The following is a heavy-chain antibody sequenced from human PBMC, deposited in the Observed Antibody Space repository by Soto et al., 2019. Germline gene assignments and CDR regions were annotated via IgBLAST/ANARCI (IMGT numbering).Heavy chain of an antibody. CDR1: GFTFSSYW. CDR2: INQDGNED. V-gene: IGHV3-7*01. Sequence: LRLSCAASGFTFSSYWMNWVRQAPGKGLEWVANINQDGNEDNLLDSVKGRFTISRDNAKNSLFLQMNSLGVDDTAVYYCARTGDGHHDFLDYWGQGALVTVSS. CDR3: ARTGDGHHDFLDY. J-gene: IGHJ4*02. D-gene: IGHD1-1*01.